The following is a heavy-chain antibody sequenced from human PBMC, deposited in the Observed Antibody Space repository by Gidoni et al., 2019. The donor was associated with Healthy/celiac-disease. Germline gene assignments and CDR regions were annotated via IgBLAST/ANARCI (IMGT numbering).Heavy chain of an antibody. V-gene: IGHV3-74*01. J-gene: IGHJ4*02. D-gene: IGHD5-18*01. Sequence: EVQRVGGGGGLAQPDGARRLACAASGVTSRRSWMHWVGQAPGKGLVWVSPTNSDGSSTSYADSVKGRFTISRDNAKNTLYLQMISLRAEDTAVYYCAGPNLPLWLHDIFDYWGQGTLVTVSS. CDR1: GVTSRRSW. CDR3: AGPNLPLWLHDIFDY. CDR2: TNSDGSST.